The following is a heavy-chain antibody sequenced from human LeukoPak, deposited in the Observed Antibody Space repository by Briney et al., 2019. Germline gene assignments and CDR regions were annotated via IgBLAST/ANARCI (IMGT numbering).Heavy chain of an antibody. J-gene: IGHJ3*02. D-gene: IGHD1-1*01. Sequence: PGRSLRLSCAASGFTFSSYGMHWVRQAPGKGLEWVSVIYSGGTTYYADSVKGRFTISRDNSKNTLYLQMNSLRAEDTAIYYCAREWKFDIWGQGTMVTVSS. CDR2: IYSGGTT. CDR1: GFTFSSYG. CDR3: AREWKFDI. V-gene: IGHV3-53*01.